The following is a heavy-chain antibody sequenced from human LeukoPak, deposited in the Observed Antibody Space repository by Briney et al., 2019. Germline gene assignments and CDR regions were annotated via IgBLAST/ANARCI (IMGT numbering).Heavy chain of an antibody. CDR2: IIPIFGTA. J-gene: IGHJ3*02. CDR1: GGTFSSYA. D-gene: IGHD1-26*01. Sequence: ASVKVSCKASGGTFSSYAISWVRQAPGQGLEWMGGIIPIFGTANYARKFQGRVTITADESTSTAYMELSSLRSEDTAVYYCARDFRLEWELPSHDAFDIWGQGTMVTVSS. CDR3: ARDFRLEWELPSHDAFDI. V-gene: IGHV1-69*13.